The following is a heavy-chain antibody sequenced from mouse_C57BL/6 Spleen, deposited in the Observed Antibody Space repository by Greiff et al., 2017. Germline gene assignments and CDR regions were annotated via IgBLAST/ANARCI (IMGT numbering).Heavy chain of an antibody. CDR1: GFTFSSYT. Sequence: EVKLMESGGGLVKPGGSLKLSCAASGFTFSSYTMSWVRQTPEKRLEWVATISGGGGNTYYPDSVKGRFTISRDNAKNTLYLQMSSLRSEDTALYYCARGGSYKGDYAMDYWGQGTSVTVSS. V-gene: IGHV5-9*01. CDR3: ARGGSYKGDYAMDY. J-gene: IGHJ4*01. D-gene: IGHD1-1*02. CDR2: ISGGGGNT.